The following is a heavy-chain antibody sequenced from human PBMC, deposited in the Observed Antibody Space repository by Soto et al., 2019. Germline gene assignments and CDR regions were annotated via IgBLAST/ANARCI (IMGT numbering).Heavy chain of an antibody. CDR3: ARDLGEMYAI. D-gene: IGHD2-8*01. CDR1: GFTFSSST. CDR2: ISSSSSYI. V-gene: IGHV3-21*01. J-gene: IGHJ4*02. Sequence: GSLRLSCAGSGFTFSSSTMSWVRQAPGKGLEWVSSISSSSSYIYQPDSLKGRFTISRDNAKNSPYLHVNSLRPEDTAVYYCARDLGEMYAIWGQGTRVTVSS.